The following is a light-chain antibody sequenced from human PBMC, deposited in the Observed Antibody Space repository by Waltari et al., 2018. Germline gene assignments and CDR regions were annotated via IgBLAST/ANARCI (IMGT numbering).Light chain of an antibody. CDR1: SSDVGGYNF. J-gene: IGLJ2*01. CDR2: EVS. CDR3: SSYVANNNPV. V-gene: IGLV2-8*01. Sequence: QSALTQPPSASGSPGQSVTISCTGTSSDVGGYNFVSWYQHHPGKAPRLIIYEVSERPSGVPDRFSGSKSGNTASRTVSGLQAEDEADYYCSSYVANNNPVFGGETKLTVL.